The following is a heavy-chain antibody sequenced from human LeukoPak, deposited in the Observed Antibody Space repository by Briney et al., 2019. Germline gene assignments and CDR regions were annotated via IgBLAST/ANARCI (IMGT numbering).Heavy chain of an antibody. J-gene: IGHJ4*02. CDR3: ARTRTGYCSSTSCYTTNFDY. CDR2: IYTSGGT. D-gene: IGHD2-2*02. V-gene: IGHV4-4*07. Sequence: PSETLSLTCTVSGGSISSYYWSWIRQPAGKGLEWIGRIYTSGGTNYNPSLKSRVTMSVDTSKNQFSLKLSSVTAADTAVYYCARTRTGYCSSTSCYTTNFDYWGQGTLVTVSS. CDR1: GGSISSYY.